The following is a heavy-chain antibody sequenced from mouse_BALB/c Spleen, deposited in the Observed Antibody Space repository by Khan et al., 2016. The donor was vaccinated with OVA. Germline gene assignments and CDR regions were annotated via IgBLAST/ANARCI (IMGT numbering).Heavy chain of an antibody. D-gene: IGHD2-4*01. Sequence: VELVESGPGLVAPSQSLSITCTISGFSLTNYGVHWVRQPPGKGLEWLVVIWSDGSTTYNSALKSRLTISKDNSKSQVFLKMNSLQTDDTAMYFCARQPYYHYNVMDYWVQGTSVTVSS. CDR1: GFSLTNYG. CDR3: ARQPYYHYNVMDY. V-gene: IGHV2-6-1*01. CDR2: IWSDGST. J-gene: IGHJ4*01.